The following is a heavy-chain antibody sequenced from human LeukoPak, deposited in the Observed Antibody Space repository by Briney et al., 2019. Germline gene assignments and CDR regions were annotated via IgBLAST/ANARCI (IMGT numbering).Heavy chain of an antibody. CDR3: ARYNWNFDY. J-gene: IGHJ4*02. D-gene: IGHD1-1*01. Sequence: SETLSLTCTVSGGSISSYYWSWIRQPPGKGLEWIGYIYYSGSTNYNPSLKSRVTISVDTSKNQFSLKLSSVTAADTAVYYCARYNWNFDYWGQGTLVTVSS. CDR2: IYYSGST. V-gene: IGHV4-59*01. CDR1: GGSISSYY.